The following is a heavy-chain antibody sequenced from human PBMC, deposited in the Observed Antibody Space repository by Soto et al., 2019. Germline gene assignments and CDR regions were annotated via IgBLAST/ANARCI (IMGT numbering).Heavy chain of an antibody. V-gene: IGHV4-30-4*01. CDR3: ARAVARGGGFDY. Sequence: QVQLQESAPGRVKPSQTLSLTCNVSVGSITSGEYYWSWFRQPPGKGLEWIGYIYYSGSTYYNPSLKSRVTISGDTSKKQFSLKLISVTAADTAVYYCARAVARGGGFDYWGQGTLVTVSS. J-gene: IGHJ4*02. D-gene: IGHD2-15*01. CDR1: VGSITSGEYY. CDR2: IYYSGST.